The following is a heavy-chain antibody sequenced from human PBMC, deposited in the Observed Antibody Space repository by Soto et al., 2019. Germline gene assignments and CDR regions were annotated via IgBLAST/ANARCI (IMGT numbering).Heavy chain of an antibody. Sequence: VKVACKASGYTFNLYGITWVRQAPGQGREWMGWISGFNGNSNNAADLQGRVTMTTDTSTSTAYMELRGLRSDDTAVYYCARDLPYNGNELVDAFDIWGQGTMVTVPS. CDR3: ARDLPYNGNELVDAFDI. CDR2: ISGFNGNS. V-gene: IGHV1-18*01. J-gene: IGHJ3*02. CDR1: GYTFNLYG. D-gene: IGHD1-20*01.